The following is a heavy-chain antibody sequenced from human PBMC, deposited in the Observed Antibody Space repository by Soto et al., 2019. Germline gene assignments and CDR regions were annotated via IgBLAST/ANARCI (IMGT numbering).Heavy chain of an antibody. CDR1: GFTLSSHS. Sequence: PGGSLRLSCAASGFTLSSHSMNWVRQAPGKGLEWVSFIGSNSHYIYYADSVKGRFTISRDNAKNSVYLQMNSLRAEDTAVYYCARDRTTGTTYAWDAFDTWGQGTMVT. D-gene: IGHD1-1*01. CDR2: IGSNSHYI. J-gene: IGHJ3*02. CDR3: ARDRTTGTTYAWDAFDT. V-gene: IGHV3-21*06.